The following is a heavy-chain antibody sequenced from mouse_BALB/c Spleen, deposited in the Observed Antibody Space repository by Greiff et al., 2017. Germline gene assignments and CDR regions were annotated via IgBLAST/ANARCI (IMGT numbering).Heavy chain of an antibody. V-gene: IGHV1S56*01. Sequence: QVQLQQSGPELVKPGASVRISCKASGYTFTSYYIHWVKQRPGQGLEWIGWIYPGNVNTKYNEKFKGKATLTADKSSSTAYMQLSSLTSEDSAVYFCARSPIKYGSSYWYFDVWGAGTTVTVSS. CDR1: GYTFTSYY. CDR3: ARSPIKYGSSYWYFDV. J-gene: IGHJ1*01. D-gene: IGHD1-1*01. CDR2: IYPGNVNT.